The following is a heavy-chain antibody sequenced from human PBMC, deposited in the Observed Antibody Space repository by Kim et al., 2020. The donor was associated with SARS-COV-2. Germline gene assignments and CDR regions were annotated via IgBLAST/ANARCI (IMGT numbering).Heavy chain of an antibody. Sequence: GGSLRLSCAASGFPFKNNGMHWVRQAPGRGLEWVAGINGDGRLTVYADSVKGRFTISRANSNNTLYLQMNSLGADDTAIYYCAQRWFGTDLYYFDYWA. D-gene: IGHD2-15*01. CDR1: GFPFKNNG. V-gene: IGHV3-23*01. J-gene: IGHJ4*01. CDR3: AQRWFGTDLYYFDY. CDR2: INGDGRLT.